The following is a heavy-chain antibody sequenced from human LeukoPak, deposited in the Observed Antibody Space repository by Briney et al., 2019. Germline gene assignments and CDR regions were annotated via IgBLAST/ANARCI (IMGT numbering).Heavy chain of an antibody. CDR1: GFAFSSDA. J-gene: IGHJ4*02. D-gene: IGHD2-2*01. CDR3: AKGRLTSSTFDY. V-gene: IGHV3-23*01. CDR2: IRGDSSLT. Sequence: GGSLRLSCAASGFAFSSDAMSWVRQAPGKGLEWVSLIRGDSSLTEYADSVKGQFTISRDNSKSTLYMQMNSLRAEDTAVYYCAKGRLTSSTFDYWGQGTLVTVSS.